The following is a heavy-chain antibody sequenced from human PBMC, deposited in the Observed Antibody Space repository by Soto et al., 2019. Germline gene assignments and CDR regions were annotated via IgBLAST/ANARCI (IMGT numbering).Heavy chain of an antibody. D-gene: IGHD3-22*01. CDR2: VSGSNGDT. Sequence: QIQLVQSGTEVKRPGASVKVSCRVAGYTFTGDGISWMRQAPGQGLEWMGWVSGSNGDTKYVENYQGRVTMTIDTSTSKDYMELRSLSSDDTAVYYCARDISYYHDDRGYSNFDYWGQGTLVTVSP. V-gene: IGHV1-18*01. CDR3: ARDISYYHDDRGYSNFDY. J-gene: IGHJ4*02. CDR1: GYTFTGDG.